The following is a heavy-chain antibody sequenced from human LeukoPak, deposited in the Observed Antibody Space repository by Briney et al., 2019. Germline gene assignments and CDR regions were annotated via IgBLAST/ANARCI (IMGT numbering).Heavy chain of an antibody. D-gene: IGHD3-10*01. Sequence: PGRSLRLSCAASGFTFSSYAMHWVRQAPGKGLEWVAVISYDGSNKYYADSVKGQFTISRDNSKNTLYLQMNSLRAEDTAVYYCASFRSLRSYYHGSGSYSDYWGQGTLVTVSS. J-gene: IGHJ4*02. CDR1: GFTFSSYA. V-gene: IGHV3-30-3*01. CDR2: ISYDGSNK. CDR3: ASFRSLRSYYHGSGSYSDY.